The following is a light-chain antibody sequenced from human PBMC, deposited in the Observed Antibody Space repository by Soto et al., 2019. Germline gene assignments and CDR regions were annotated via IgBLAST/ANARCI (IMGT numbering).Light chain of an antibody. V-gene: IGKV1-5*01. Sequence: DIRVSQSPSSLSASVGDRFTISCRASQTMSTCLNWYQQKPWKAPKLLMYDASIVQSGVPSRFSGRGSRTEFTITSSSRQPDDVATYDRQQYNSYLVTFGGGTNVDIK. CDR2: DAS. CDR1: QTMSTC. CDR3: QQYNSYLVT. J-gene: IGKJ4*01.